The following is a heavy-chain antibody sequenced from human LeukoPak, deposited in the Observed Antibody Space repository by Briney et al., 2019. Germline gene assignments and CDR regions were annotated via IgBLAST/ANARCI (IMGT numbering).Heavy chain of an antibody. Sequence: SETLSLTCTVSGGAITAYYWSWLRQPPGKGLEWIGCIYYSGITNYNPSLKSRVTMSVGTSKNHFYPKLSSVTAADTAVYFCARRMSPGGWFGPWGQGTLVTVSS. D-gene: IGHD4-23*01. CDR2: IYYSGIT. CDR1: GGAITAYY. J-gene: IGHJ5*02. V-gene: IGHV4-59*08. CDR3: ARRMSPGGWFGP.